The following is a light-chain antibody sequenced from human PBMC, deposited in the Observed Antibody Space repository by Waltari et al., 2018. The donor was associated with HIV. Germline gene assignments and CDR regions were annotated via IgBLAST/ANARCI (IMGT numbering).Light chain of an antibody. Sequence: SSELTQDPAVSVALGQTVTITCQGDSPRNYYASWHQQKPGQAPILVIYDKNTRPSGIPDRFSGSTSGNTASLTIAGSQAEDEADYYCAARDNNGKRVLFGGGTKVTVL. V-gene: IGLV3-19*01. CDR1: SPRNYY. J-gene: IGLJ3*02. CDR2: DKN. CDR3: AARDNNGKRVL.